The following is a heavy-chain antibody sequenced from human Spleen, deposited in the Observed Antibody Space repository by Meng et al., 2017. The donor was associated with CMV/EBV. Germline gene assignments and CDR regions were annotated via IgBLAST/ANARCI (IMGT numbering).Heavy chain of an antibody. Sequence: FSNYGITWVRQAPGQGLEWMGGIIPMFRKAKYAKKFQGRVTITTDESTSKAYMELSSLRSEDTAVYHCARARIVVVPAAIWYNWFDPWGQGTLVTVSS. CDR3: ARARIVVVPAAIWYNWFDP. J-gene: IGHJ5*02. V-gene: IGHV1-69*05. CDR2: IIPMFRKA. D-gene: IGHD2-2*02. CDR1: FSNYG.